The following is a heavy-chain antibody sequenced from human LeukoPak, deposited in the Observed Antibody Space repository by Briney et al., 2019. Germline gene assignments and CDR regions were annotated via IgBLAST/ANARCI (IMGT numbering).Heavy chain of an antibody. Sequence: ASVKVSCKASGYTFTSYGVSWVRQAPAQGLEWMGWISASNGNTNFAQKLQGRVTLTTDTSTSTAYMELRSLTSDDTAVYYCARYPLSYSSNWHYYFDYWGQGTLLTVSS. CDR1: GYTFTSYG. V-gene: IGHV1-18*01. D-gene: IGHD6-13*01. CDR2: ISASNGNT. J-gene: IGHJ4*02. CDR3: ARYPLSYSSNWHYYFDY.